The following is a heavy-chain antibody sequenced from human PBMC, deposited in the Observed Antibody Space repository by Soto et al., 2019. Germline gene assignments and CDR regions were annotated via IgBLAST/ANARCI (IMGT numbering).Heavy chain of an antibody. Sequence: GGSLRLSCAASGFTFSRYAMSWVRQAPGKGLEWVSGTSDSGGSTYYADSVKGRFTISRDNSKNMLFLQMNSLRAEDTAVYHCAKGITGTTRTDYWGQGTLVTVSS. CDR3: AKGITGTTRTDY. CDR2: TSDSGGST. J-gene: IGHJ4*02. V-gene: IGHV3-23*01. D-gene: IGHD1-7*01. CDR1: GFTFSRYA.